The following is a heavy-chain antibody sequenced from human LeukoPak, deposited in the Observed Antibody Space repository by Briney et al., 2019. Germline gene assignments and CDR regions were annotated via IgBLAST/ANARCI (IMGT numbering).Heavy chain of an antibody. CDR3: ARDPGDYYGSGSSDAFDI. V-gene: IGHV3-21*01. D-gene: IGHD3-10*01. J-gene: IGHJ3*02. CDR1: GFTFSSYS. CDR2: ISSSSSFI. Sequence: PGGSLRLSCGASGFTFSSYSMNWVRQAPGRGLEWVSSISSSSSFIYYADSLKGRFTISRDNAKNSLFLQMNSLRAEDTAVYYCARDPGDYYGSGSSDAFDIWGQGTMVTVSS.